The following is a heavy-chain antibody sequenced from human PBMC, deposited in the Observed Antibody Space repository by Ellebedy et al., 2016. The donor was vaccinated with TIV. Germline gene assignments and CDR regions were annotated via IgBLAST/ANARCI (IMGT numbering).Heavy chain of an antibody. J-gene: IGHJ4*02. Sequence: GESLKISCKGSGYIFTKHWIAWVRQMPGKGLEWMGIVYPGDSDTSYSPSFQGQVTISAASSISTAYLQMSSLKASDTAMYYCARHGNSENYYSNDYWGQGTLVTVSS. D-gene: IGHD3-10*01. CDR3: ARHGNSENYYSNDY. CDR1: GYIFTKHW. CDR2: VYPGDSDT. V-gene: IGHV5-51*01.